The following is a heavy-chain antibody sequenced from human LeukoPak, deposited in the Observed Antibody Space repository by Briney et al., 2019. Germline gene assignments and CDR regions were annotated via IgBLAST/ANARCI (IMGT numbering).Heavy chain of an antibody. D-gene: IGHD2-15*01. CDR1: GFTISTNY. CDR3: ARASFWFDYSGYYFDY. Sequence: GGSLRLSCAASGFTISTNYMSWVRQAPGKGLEWVSVVYSGGGTYYADSVKGRFTLSRDNSKNTVSLQMNGLRAEDTAVYYCARASFWFDYSGYYFDYWGQGTLVTVSS. V-gene: IGHV3-66*01. J-gene: IGHJ4*02. CDR2: VYSGGGT.